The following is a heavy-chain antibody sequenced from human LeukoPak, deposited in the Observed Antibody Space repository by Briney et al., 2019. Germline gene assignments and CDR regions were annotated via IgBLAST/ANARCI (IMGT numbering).Heavy chain of an antibody. J-gene: IGHJ4*02. Sequence: PGGSLRLSCAASGFTVSSNYMSWVRQAPGKGLEWVAVISYDGSNKYYADSVKGRFTISRDNSKNTLYLQMNSLRAEDTAVYYCAKARTYSSGYHYYDYWGQGTLVTVSS. V-gene: IGHV3-30*18. CDR1: GFTVSSNY. CDR2: ISYDGSNK. D-gene: IGHD3-22*01. CDR3: AKARTYSSGYHYYDY.